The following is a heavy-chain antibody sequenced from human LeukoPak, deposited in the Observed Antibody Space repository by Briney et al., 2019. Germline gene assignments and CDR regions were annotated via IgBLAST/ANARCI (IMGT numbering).Heavy chain of an antibody. CDR3: ARDADPPGSLDV. Sequence: GGSLRLSCAASGFTFSSYSMNWVRQAPGKGLEWVSYISSSSSYIYYADSVKGRFTISRDNAKNSLYLQMNSLRAEDTAVYYCARDADPPGSLDVWGQGTTVTVSS. D-gene: IGHD3-10*01. J-gene: IGHJ6*02. CDR1: GFTFSSYS. V-gene: IGHV3-21*05. CDR2: ISSSSSYI.